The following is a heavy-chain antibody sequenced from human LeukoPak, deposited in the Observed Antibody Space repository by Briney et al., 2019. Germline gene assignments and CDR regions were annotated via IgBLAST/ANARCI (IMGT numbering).Heavy chain of an antibody. V-gene: IGHV3-21*01. CDR2: ISSSSSYI. D-gene: IGHD6-13*01. Sequence: GGSLRLSCAASGFTFSSYSMNWVRQAPGKGLEWVSSISSSSSYIYYADSVKGRFTISRDNAKNSLYLQMNSLRAEDTAVYYCARDTAQGSSWFIFDYWGQGTLVTVSS. J-gene: IGHJ4*02. CDR1: GFTFSSYS. CDR3: ARDTAQGSSWFIFDY.